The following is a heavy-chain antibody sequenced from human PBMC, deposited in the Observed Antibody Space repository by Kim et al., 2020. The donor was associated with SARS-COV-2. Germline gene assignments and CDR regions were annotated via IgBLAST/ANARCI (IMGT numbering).Heavy chain of an antibody. D-gene: IGHD3-3*01. CDR2: INHSGST. Sequence: SETLSLTCAVYGGSFSGYYWSWIRQPPGKGLEWIGEINHSGSTNYNPSLKSRVTISVDTSKNQFSLKLSSVTAADTAVYHCARPLEWFPRNGFDPWGQGTLVTVSS. CDR1: GGSFSGYY. J-gene: IGHJ5*02. CDR3: ARPLEWFPRNGFDP. V-gene: IGHV4-34*01.